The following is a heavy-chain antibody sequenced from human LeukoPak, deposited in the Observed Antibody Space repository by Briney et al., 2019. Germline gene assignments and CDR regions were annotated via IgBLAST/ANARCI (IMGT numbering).Heavy chain of an antibody. CDR3: ARAPSYSGYVHGMEV. V-gene: IGHV3-21*01. CDR1: GFTFSSYW. CDR2: IGYSTTYI. J-gene: IGHJ6*02. D-gene: IGHD5-12*01. Sequence: GGSLRLSCAASGFTFSSYWMNWVRQAPGKGLEWVSSIGYSTTYIHHADSVKGRFTISRDNAKNSLYLQMNSLRVEDTAVYYCARAPSYSGYVHGMEVWGQGTTVTVSS.